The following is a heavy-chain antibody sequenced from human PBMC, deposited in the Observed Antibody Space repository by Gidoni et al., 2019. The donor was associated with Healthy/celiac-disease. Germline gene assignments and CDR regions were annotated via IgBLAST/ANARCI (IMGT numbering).Heavy chain of an antibody. CDR1: GFTFSSYS. J-gene: IGHJ3*02. Sequence: EVQLVESGGGLVKPGGSLRLSCAASGFTFSSYSMNWVRQAPGKGLEWVSSISISSSYIYYADSVKGRFTISRDNAKNSLYLQMNSLRAEDTAVYYCARDPRGGLRFLEWSRSPSAFDIWGQGTMVTVSS. V-gene: IGHV3-21*01. CDR2: ISISSSYI. CDR3: ARDPRGGLRFLEWSRSPSAFDI. D-gene: IGHD3-3*01.